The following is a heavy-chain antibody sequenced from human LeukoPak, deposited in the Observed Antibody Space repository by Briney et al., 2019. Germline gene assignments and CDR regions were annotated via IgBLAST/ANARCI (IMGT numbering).Heavy chain of an antibody. J-gene: IGHJ4*02. D-gene: IGHD6-19*01. CDR1: GGSISSYY. Sequence: SETLSLTCTVSGGSISSYYWSWIRQPPGKGLESLGYIYYTGSTNYNPSLKSRVTMSVDTSRNQFFLRLSSVTAADTAVYYCARGASGWHSPLFYWGQGTPVTVSS. CDR2: IYYTGST. CDR3: ARGASGWHSPLFY. V-gene: IGHV4-59*01.